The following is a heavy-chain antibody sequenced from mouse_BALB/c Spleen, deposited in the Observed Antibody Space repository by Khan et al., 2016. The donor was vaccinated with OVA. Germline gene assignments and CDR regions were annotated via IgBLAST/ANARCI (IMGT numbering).Heavy chain of an antibody. Sequence: EVELVESGGDLVKPGGSLKLSCAASGFTFSSYGMSWVHQTPDKRLEWVATISSGGDYTYYPDNVKGRFTISRDNANNTLYHQNSSLKAEDTAMYFCASHVTGSIADWGQGTLVTVSA. J-gene: IGHJ3*01. CDR2: ISSGGDYT. CDR1: GFTFSSYG. D-gene: IGHD4-1*01. V-gene: IGHV5-6*01. CDR3: ASHVTGSIAD.